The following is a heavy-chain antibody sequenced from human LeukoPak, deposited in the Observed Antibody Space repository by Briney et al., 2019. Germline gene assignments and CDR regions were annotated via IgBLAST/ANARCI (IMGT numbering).Heavy chain of an antibody. CDR3: AKKNRGSYLRKGFAP. CDR1: GDSISSGVYY. J-gene: IGHJ5*02. Sequence: SETLSLTCTVSGDSISSGVYYWSWIRQYPGRGLEWIGYIFYSGNAYYNPSLKSRATMSVDTSKNQFSLRLRSVTAADTAIYYWAKKNRGSYLRKGFAPWGQESLVTASS. V-gene: IGHV4-31*03. CDR2: IFYSGNA. D-gene: IGHD3-10*01.